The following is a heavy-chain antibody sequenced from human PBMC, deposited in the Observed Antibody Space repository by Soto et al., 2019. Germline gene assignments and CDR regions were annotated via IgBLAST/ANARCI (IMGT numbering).Heavy chain of an antibody. CDR1: GGSISSYY. CDR3: ARAGLERRRHLFDP. J-gene: IGHJ5*02. CDR2: IYYSGST. D-gene: IGHD1-1*01. V-gene: IGHV4-59*01. Sequence: SETLSLTCTVSGGSISSYYWSWIRQPPGKGLEWIGYIYYSGSTNYNPSLKSRVTISVDTSKNQFSLKLSSVTAADTAVYYCARAGLERRRHLFDPPGQGTLVTVSS.